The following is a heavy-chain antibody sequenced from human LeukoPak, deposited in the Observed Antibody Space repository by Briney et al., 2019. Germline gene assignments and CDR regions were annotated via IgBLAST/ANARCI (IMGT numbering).Heavy chain of an antibody. CDR1: GFTFNNYA. J-gene: IGHJ5*02. CDR3: VRESPVAAVGRSWFDP. CDR2: ISGGGETT. D-gene: IGHD6-13*01. V-gene: IGHV3-23*01. Sequence: GGSLRLSCAASGFTFNNYAMNWVRQAPGKGLEWVSSISGGGETTYYADSVKGRFTISRDNSKNTLYLQMNSLRAEDTAVYYCVRESPVAAVGRSWFDPWGQGTLVTVSS.